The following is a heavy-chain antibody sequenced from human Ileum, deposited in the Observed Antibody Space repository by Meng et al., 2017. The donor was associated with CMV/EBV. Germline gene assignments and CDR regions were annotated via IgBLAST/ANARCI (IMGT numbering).Heavy chain of an antibody. J-gene: IGHJ4*02. CDR2: LWYDGSRN. V-gene: IGHV3-33*01. CDR3: ARDNDGSSHYSQFDY. CDR1: GFPLNLSG. D-gene: IGHD3-22*01. Sequence: SGFPLNLSGIHWVRPFPGKGLEWVAVLWYDGSRNYFADSVQGRFSISRDDSKNTVYLQMNSLRAEDTAVYYCARDNDGSSHYSQFDYWGQGTLVTVSS.